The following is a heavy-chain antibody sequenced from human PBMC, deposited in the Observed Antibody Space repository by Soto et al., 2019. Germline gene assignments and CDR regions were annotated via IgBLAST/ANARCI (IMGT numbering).Heavy chain of an antibody. Sequence: SETLSLTCTVSGGSISSYYWSWIRQPPGKGLEWIGYIYYSGSTNYNPSLKSRVTISVDTSKNQFSLKLSSVTAADTAVYYCARDLGIAARRYFDYWGQGTLVTV. CDR1: GGSISSYY. CDR3: ARDLGIAARRYFDY. J-gene: IGHJ4*02. CDR2: IYYSGST. V-gene: IGHV4-59*01. D-gene: IGHD6-13*01.